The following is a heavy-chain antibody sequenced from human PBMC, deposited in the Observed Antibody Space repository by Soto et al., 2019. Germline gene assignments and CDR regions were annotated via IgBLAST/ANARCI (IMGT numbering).Heavy chain of an antibody. J-gene: IGHJ3*02. Sequence: PSETLSLTCAVYGGSFSGYYWSWIRQPPGKGLEWIGEINHSGSTNYNPSLKSRVTISVDPSKNQFSLKMSSVTAADTAVYYCARVLGYASSWWCHSAFDIWGQGTMVTVSS. D-gene: IGHD6-13*01. CDR2: INHSGST. CDR1: GGSFSGYY. V-gene: IGHV4-34*01. CDR3: ARVLGYASSWWCHSAFDI.